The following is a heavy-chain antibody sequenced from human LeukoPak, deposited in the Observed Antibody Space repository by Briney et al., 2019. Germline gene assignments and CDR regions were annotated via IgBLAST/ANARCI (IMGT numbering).Heavy chain of an antibody. J-gene: IGHJ3*02. CDR1: GYSISSGYY. CDR2: IFYSGST. D-gene: IGHD3-22*01. V-gene: IGHV4-38-2*02. CDR3: AKSNGYGLIDI. Sequence: SETLSLTCTVSGYSISSGYYWGWIRQPPGKGLEWIGNIFYSGSTYYSPSLKSRVTISLDTSRNQFSLKLTSVTAADTAVYYCAKSNGYGLIDIWGQGTMVTVSS.